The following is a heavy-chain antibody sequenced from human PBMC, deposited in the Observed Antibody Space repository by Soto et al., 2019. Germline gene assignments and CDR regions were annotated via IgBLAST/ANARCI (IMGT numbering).Heavy chain of an antibody. CDR2: IFWNDDE. V-gene: IGHV2-5*01. D-gene: IGHD6-13*01. CDR3: AHSRVFDWFDP. Sequence: KSGPTLVNPTQTLTLTCTFSGFSLSTSEVGVGWIRQPPGKALEWLALIFWNDDERYNPSLKRRLTITKDISKNQVVLTMTNMDPMDTATYYCAHSRVFDWFDPWGQGTLVTVSS. J-gene: IGHJ5*02. CDR1: GFSLSTSEVG.